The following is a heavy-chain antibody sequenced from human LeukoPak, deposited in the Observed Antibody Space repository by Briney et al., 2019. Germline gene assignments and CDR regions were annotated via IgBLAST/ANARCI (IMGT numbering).Heavy chain of an antibody. CDR3: ARGSVYRVATTDDY. V-gene: IGHV1-8*01. CDR1: GYTFTSYD. CDR2: MNPNSGNT. D-gene: IGHD5-12*01. J-gene: IGHJ4*02. Sequence: GASVKVSCKASGYTFTSYDINWVRQATGQGLEWMGWMNPNSGNTGYAQKFQGRVTMTRNTSISTAYMELSSLRSKDTAVYYCARGSVYRVATTDDYWGQGTLVTVSS.